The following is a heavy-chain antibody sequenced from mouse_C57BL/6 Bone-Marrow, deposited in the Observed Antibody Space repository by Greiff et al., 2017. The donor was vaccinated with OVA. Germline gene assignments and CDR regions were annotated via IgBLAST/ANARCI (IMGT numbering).Heavy chain of an antibody. CDR1: GYAFSSSW. J-gene: IGHJ2*01. V-gene: IGHV1-82*01. CDR3: ARATFITTVVATKGYFDY. D-gene: IGHD1-1*01. CDR2: IYPGDGDT. Sequence: QVQLKQSGPELVKPGASVKISCKASGYAFSSSWMNWVKQRPGKGLEWIGRIYPGDGDTNYNGKFKGKATLTADKSSSTAYMQLSSLTSEDSAVYFCARATFITTVVATKGYFDYWGQGTTLTVSS.